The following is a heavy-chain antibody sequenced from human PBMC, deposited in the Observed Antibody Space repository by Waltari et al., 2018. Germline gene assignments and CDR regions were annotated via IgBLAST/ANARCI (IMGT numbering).Heavy chain of an antibody. CDR1: GFTFSSYG. CDR3: ASFPGFGELSGTDAFDI. V-gene: IGHV3-33*01. D-gene: IGHD3-10*01. Sequence: QVQLVESGGGVVQPGRSLRLSCAASGFTFSSYGMHWVRQAPGQGLEWVAVIWYDGSNKYYADSVKGRFTISRDNSKNTLYLQMNSLRAEDTAVYYCASFPGFGELSGTDAFDIWGQGTMVTVSS. J-gene: IGHJ3*02. CDR2: IWYDGSNK.